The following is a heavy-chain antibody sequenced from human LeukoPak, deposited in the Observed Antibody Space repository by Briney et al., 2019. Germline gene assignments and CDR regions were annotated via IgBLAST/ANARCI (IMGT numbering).Heavy chain of an antibody. Sequence: GRSLRLSCAASGFTFSSYGMHWVRQAPGKGLERVAVISYDGSNKYYADSVKGRFTISRDNSKNTLYLQMNSLRAEDTAVYYCAKDGAWFGELYKRYYGMDVWGKGTTVTVSS. CDR2: ISYDGSNK. CDR3: AKDGAWFGELYKRYYGMDV. CDR1: GFTFSSYG. V-gene: IGHV3-30*18. J-gene: IGHJ6*04. D-gene: IGHD3-10*01.